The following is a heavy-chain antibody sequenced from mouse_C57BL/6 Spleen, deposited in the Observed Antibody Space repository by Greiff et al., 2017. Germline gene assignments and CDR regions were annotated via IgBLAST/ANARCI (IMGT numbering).Heavy chain of an antibody. J-gene: IGHJ4*01. CDR1: GYTFTDYE. CDR3: TRSGRYYAMDY. D-gene: IGHD3-1*01. Sequence: QVQLQQSGAELVRPGASVTLSCKASGYTFTDYEMHWVKQTPVHGLEWIGAIDPETGGTAYNQKFKGKAILTADKSSSTAYMEIRSLTSEDSAVYYCTRSGRYYAMDYWGQGTSVTVSS. V-gene: IGHV1-15*01. CDR2: IDPETGGT.